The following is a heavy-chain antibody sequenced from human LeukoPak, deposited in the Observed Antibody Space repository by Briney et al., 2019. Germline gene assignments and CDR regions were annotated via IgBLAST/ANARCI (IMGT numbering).Heavy chain of an antibody. CDR1: GFTVSTYD. CDR2: FSGSDGSA. Sequence: GGSLRLSCAASGFTVSTYDMSWVRQAPGKGPEWVSGFSGSDGSAYYADSVKGRFTISRDNSKNTLYLQMNSLRADDTAIYYCAKAYYDDYATAPRDFYYWGQGTLVTVSS. CDR3: AKAYYDDYATAPRDFYY. V-gene: IGHV3-23*01. D-gene: IGHD4-17*01. J-gene: IGHJ4*02.